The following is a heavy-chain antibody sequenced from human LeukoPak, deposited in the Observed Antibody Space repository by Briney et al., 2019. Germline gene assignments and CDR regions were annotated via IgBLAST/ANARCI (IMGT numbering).Heavy chain of an antibody. CDR2: IWHSGHT. D-gene: IGHD6-13*01. J-gene: IGHJ4*02. V-gene: IGHV4-30-2*01. CDR1: GGSISSGDYS. CDR3: ARARESMATAGSYFDY. Sequence: SQTLSLTCAVSGGSISSGDYSWSWIRQPPGSGLEWIGYIWHSGHTNYNPSLRSRVTISLARSNSQLSLRLSSVTAADTAVYYCARARESMATAGSYFDYWGQGTLVTVSS.